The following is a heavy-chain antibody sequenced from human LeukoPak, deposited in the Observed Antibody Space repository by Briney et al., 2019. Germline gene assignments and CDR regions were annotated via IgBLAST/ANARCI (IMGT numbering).Heavy chain of an antibody. CDR1: GGSISSYY. CDR3: ARVAYYGVDV. CDR2: IYYSGST. V-gene: IGHV4-59*01. J-gene: IGHJ6*02. Sequence: SGTLSLTCTVSGGSISSYYWSWLRQPPGKGLEWIGYIYYSGSTNYNPSLKSRVTISVDTSKNQFSLKLSSVTAADTAVYYCARVAYYGVDVWGQGTTVTASS.